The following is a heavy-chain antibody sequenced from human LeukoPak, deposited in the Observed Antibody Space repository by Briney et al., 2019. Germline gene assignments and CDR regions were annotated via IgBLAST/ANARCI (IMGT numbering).Heavy chain of an antibody. J-gene: IGHJ4*02. CDR1: GFTFSSFS. Sequence: GGSLRLSCAASGFTFSSFSMNWVRQAPGKRLEWVSYISSTSSTIYYADSVKGRFTISRDNAKNSLYLQMNSLRAEDTAVYYCARAHPGDYSDFQFDYWGQGTLVTVSS. D-gene: IGHD4-11*01. V-gene: IGHV3-48*01. CDR2: ISSTSSTI. CDR3: ARAHPGDYSDFQFDY.